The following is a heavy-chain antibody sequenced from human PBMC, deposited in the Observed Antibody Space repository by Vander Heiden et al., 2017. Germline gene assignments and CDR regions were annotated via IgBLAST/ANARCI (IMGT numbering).Heavy chain of an antibody. D-gene: IGHD3-22*01. CDR3: ARGGRYYYDSSGSTDFDY. Sequence: EVQLVESGGGVVRPGGSLRLSCAASGFTFDDYAMSWVRQAQGKGLEWVSGINWNGGSTGYADSVKGRFTISRDNAKNSLYLQMNSLRAEDTALYYCARGGRYYYDSSGSTDFDYWGQGTLVTVSS. J-gene: IGHJ4*02. CDR1: GFTFDDYA. V-gene: IGHV3-20*04. CDR2: INWNGGST.